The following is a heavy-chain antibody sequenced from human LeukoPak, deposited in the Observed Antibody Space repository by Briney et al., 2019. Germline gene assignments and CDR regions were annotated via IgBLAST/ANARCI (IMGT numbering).Heavy chain of an antibody. D-gene: IGHD3-10*01. V-gene: IGHV3-48*04. CDR1: GFTFSIYN. CDR2: ISSRSSTI. CDR3: ARDTRYYGSGSYYYGMDV. Sequence: GGSLRLSCAASGFTFSIYNMNWVRQAPRKGREGGSYISSRSSTIYYADSVKGRFTISRDNAKNSLYLQMNSLRAEDSAVYYCARDTRYYGSGSYYYGMDVWGQGTTVTVSS. J-gene: IGHJ6*02.